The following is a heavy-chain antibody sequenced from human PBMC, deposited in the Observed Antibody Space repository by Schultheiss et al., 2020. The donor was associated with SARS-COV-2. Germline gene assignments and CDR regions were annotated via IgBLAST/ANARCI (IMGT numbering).Heavy chain of an antibody. D-gene: IGHD2-8*01. V-gene: IGHV3-7*01. Sequence: GGSLRLSCAASGFTFSSYAMSWVRQAPGKGLEWVANIKQDGSEKYYVDSVKGRFTISRDNAKNSLYLQMNSLRAEDTAVYYCARVGGVQWCPDYWGQGTLVTVSS. CDR2: IKQDGSEK. CDR1: GFTFSSYA. J-gene: IGHJ4*02. CDR3: ARVGGVQWCPDY.